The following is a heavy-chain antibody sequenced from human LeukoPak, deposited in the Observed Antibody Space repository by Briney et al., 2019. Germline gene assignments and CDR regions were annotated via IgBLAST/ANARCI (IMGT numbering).Heavy chain of an antibody. V-gene: IGHV1-18*01. CDR1: GYTFTSYG. J-gene: IGHJ3*02. Sequence: GASVKVSCKASGYTFTSYGISWVRQAPGQGLEWMGWISAYNGNTNYAQKLQGRVTMTTDTSTSTAYMELRSLRSDDTAVYYCARVPVTMVRGVIIGDAFDIWGQGTMVTVSS. CDR2: ISAYNGNT. CDR3: ARVPVTMVRGVIIGDAFDI. D-gene: IGHD3-10*01.